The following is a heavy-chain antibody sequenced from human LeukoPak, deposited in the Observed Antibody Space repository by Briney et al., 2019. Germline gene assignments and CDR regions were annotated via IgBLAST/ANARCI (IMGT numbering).Heavy chain of an antibody. D-gene: IGHD2-15*01. Sequence: PGGSLRLSCAASGFTFSSYSMNWVRQAPGKGLEWVSYISSSNSAIYHADSVKGRFTISRDNAKNSLYLQMNSLRVDDTAVYYCARGPRSGGSCYFDYWGQGTLVTVSS. V-gene: IGHV3-48*01. CDR2: ISSSNSAI. CDR3: ARGPRSGGSCYFDY. CDR1: GFTFSSYS. J-gene: IGHJ4*02.